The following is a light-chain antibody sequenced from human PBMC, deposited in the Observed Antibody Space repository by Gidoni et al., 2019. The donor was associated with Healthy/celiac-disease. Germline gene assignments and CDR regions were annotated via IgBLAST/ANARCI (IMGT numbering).Light chain of an antibody. CDR1: QSISSW. Sequence: IQLNQSPSTLSASVGDRVTITCRASQSISSWLAWYQQKPGKAPKLLIYKASSLESGVPSRFSGSGSGTEFTLTISSLQPDDFATYYCQQYNSYSFLAFGQGTKVEIK. V-gene: IGKV1-5*03. J-gene: IGKJ1*01. CDR3: QQYNSYSFLA. CDR2: KAS.